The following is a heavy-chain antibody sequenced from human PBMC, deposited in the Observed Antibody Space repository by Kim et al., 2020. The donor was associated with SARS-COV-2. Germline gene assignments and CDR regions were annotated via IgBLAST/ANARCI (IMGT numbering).Heavy chain of an antibody. V-gene: IGHV3-48*03. CDR1: GFTFSSYE. D-gene: IGHD2-15*01. Sequence: GGSLRLSCAASGFTFSSYEMNWVRQAPGKGLEWVSYISGSGSTIYYRDSVKGRFTISRDNAKNSLYLQMNSLRAEDTAVYYCARDGCRGGNCYSFYYYGMDVWGQGPTVTVSS. CDR3: ARDGCRGGNCYSFYYYGMDV. J-gene: IGHJ6*02. CDR2: ISGSGSTI.